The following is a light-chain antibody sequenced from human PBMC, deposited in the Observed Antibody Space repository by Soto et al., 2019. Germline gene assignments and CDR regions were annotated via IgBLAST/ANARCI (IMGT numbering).Light chain of an antibody. CDR1: QSVNKC. J-gene: IGKJ1*01. CDR3: QQYNSYSPWT. Sequence: DLQMTQSPSTLSSSFGDSVTITCRGSQSVNKCLAWFQQKPGKVPKLLIFDAYTLQTGVPSRFGGGGSGTEFTLTISGLQPDDFATYYCQQYNSYSPWTCGPGTKVDIK. CDR2: DAY. V-gene: IGKV1-5*01.